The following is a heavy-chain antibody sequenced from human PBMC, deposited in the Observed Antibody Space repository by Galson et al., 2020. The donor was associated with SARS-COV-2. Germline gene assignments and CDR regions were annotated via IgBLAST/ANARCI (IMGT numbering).Heavy chain of an antibody. V-gene: IGHV3-23*01. CDR1: GFTFSRFA. J-gene: IGHJ4*02. Sequence: GGSLRLSCAASGFTFSRFAMTWVRQAPAKGLEWVSGISGSGGTIYYADSVRGRFTISRDESKNTLSLQMNSLRAEDTAIYYCVRAPYCGGDCFSTFFEGSGPFDWGQGTLVTVSS. CDR3: VRAPYCGGDCFSTFFEGSGPFD. D-gene: IGHD2-21*01. CDR2: ISGSGGTI.